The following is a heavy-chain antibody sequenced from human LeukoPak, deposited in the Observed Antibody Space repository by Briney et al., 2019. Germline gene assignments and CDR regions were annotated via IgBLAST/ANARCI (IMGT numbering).Heavy chain of an antibody. Sequence: ASVKVSCKASGGTFSSYAISWVRQAPGQGLEWMGRTIPILGIANYAQKFQGRVTITADKSTSTAYMELSSLRSEDTAVYYCARTYDYVWGSHGPWGQGTLVTVSS. CDR3: ARTYDYVWGSHGP. J-gene: IGHJ5*02. D-gene: IGHD3-16*01. V-gene: IGHV1-69*04. CDR2: TIPILGIA. CDR1: GGTFSSYA.